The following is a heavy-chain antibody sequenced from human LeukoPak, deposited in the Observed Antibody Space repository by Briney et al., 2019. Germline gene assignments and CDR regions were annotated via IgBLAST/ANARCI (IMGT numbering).Heavy chain of an antibody. CDR2: INGGGGT. CDR1: GFTVSSNY. D-gene: IGHD5-24*01. CDR3: ARENPLEDYFDY. V-gene: IGHV3-53*01. Sequence: GGSLRLSCAASGFTVSSNYMSWVRQAPGQGREWVSVINGGGGTYYADSVKGRFTISRDNSKNTLYLQMNSLRAEDTAVYYCARENPLEDYFDYWGQGTLVTVSS. J-gene: IGHJ4*02.